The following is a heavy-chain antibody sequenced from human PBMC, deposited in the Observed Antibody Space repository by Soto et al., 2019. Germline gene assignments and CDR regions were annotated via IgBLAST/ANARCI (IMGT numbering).Heavy chain of an antibody. Sequence: LRLSCAASGFTFSSYAVSWVRQAPGKGPEWISSISGSGSTIYYADSVKGRFTIPRDNSKNTLYLQMSSLRAEDTAVYYCAKVFYYYDSSGYYYFDYWGQGTLVTVSS. CDR2: ISGSGSTI. CDR3: AKVFYYYDSSGYYYFDY. D-gene: IGHD3-22*01. V-gene: IGHV3-23*01. J-gene: IGHJ4*02. CDR1: GFTFSSYA.